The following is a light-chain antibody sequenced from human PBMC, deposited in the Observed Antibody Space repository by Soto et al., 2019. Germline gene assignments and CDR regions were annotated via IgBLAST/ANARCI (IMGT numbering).Light chain of an antibody. CDR1: SSDVGGYNY. J-gene: IGLJ1*01. CDR3: SSYTSSSTYV. V-gene: IGLV2-14*01. Sequence: QSALTQPASVSGSPGQSITISCTGTSSDVGGYNYVSWYQQRPGKAPQLMIYEVSTRPSGVSNRFSGSKSGNTASLTISGLQAEDEGDYYCSSYTSSSTYVFGTGTKVTVL. CDR2: EVS.